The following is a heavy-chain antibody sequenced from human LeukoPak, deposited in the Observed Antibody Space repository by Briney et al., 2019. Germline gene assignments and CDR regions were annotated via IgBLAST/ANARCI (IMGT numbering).Heavy chain of an antibody. CDR2: IKHDGSEK. D-gene: IGHD4-23*01. Sequence: PGGSLRLSCAASRFTFSSYWMSWVRQAPGKGLEWVANIKHDGSEKYYVDSVKGRFTISRDNARNSLYLQMNSLRAEDTAVYYCARRLTQTPSYYYYYMDVWGKGTTVTVSS. J-gene: IGHJ6*03. CDR1: RFTFSSYW. CDR3: ARRLTQTPSYYYYYMDV. V-gene: IGHV3-7*01.